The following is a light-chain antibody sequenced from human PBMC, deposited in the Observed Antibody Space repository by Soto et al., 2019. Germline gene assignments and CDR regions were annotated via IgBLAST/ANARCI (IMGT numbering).Light chain of an antibody. CDR2: EDN. Sequence: NFMLIQPHSVSESPGKTVTISCTRSSGSIGSNYVQWYHQRPGSAPTTVIYEDNQRPSGVPDRFSGSIDSSSNSASLTISGLKTEEEADYSCQSHDSSGVVFGGGTKLTVL. J-gene: IGLJ2*01. CDR1: SGSIGSNY. CDR3: QSHDSSGVV. V-gene: IGLV6-57*04.